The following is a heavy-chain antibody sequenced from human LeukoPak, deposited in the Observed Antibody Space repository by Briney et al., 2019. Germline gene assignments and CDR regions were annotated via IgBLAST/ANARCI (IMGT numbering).Heavy chain of an antibody. Sequence: ASVKVSCKASGYTFTGYYMHWVRQAPGQGLEWMGRINPNRGGTNYAQKFQGRVTMTRDTSISTAYMELSRLRSDDTAVYYCASGYYDSSGYYAWGQGTLVTVSS. V-gene: IGHV1-2*06. CDR1: GYTFTGYY. CDR3: ASGYYDSSGYYA. D-gene: IGHD3-22*01. J-gene: IGHJ4*02. CDR2: INPNRGGT.